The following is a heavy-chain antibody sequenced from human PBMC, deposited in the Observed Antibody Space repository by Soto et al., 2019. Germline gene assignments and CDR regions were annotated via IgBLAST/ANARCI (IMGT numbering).Heavy chain of an antibody. D-gene: IGHD2-15*01. J-gene: IGHJ4*02. Sequence: QVQLVQSGAEVKKPGASVKVSCKASGYTFTSYYMHWVRQAPGQGLEWMGIINPSGGSTSYAQKFQGRGTLTRDTSTSTVDMWLSSLISEDTAVFYCARQSGGPDYWGQGTLVTVSS. V-gene: IGHV1-46*01. CDR1: GYTFTSYY. CDR2: INPSGGST. CDR3: ARQSGGPDY.